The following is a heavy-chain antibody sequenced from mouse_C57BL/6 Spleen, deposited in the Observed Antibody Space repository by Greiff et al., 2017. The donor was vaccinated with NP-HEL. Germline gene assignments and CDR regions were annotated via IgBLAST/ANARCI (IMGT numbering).Heavy chain of an antibody. CDR3: ARHSNHYFDY. CDR1: GYSITSGYY. Sequence: EVQLQESGPGLVKPSQSLSLTCSVTGYSITSGYYWNWIRQFPGNKLEWMGYISYDGSNNYNPSLKNRISITRDTSKNQFFLKLNSVTTEDTATYYCARHSNHYFDYWGQGTTLTVSS. V-gene: IGHV3-6*01. CDR2: ISYDGSN. D-gene: IGHD2-5*01. J-gene: IGHJ2*01.